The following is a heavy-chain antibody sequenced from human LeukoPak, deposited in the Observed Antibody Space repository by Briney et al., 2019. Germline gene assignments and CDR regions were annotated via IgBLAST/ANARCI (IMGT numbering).Heavy chain of an antibody. Sequence: PGGSLRLSCAASGFTFSSYWMSWVRQAPGKGLESVSAISGSGGSTYYADSVKGRFTISRDNSKNTLYLQMNSLRAEDTAVYYCAKDPSYGDYGAYYFDYWGQGTLVTVSS. CDR3: AKDPSYGDYGAYYFDY. CDR1: GFTFSSYW. CDR2: ISGSGGST. V-gene: IGHV3-23*01. J-gene: IGHJ4*02. D-gene: IGHD4-17*01.